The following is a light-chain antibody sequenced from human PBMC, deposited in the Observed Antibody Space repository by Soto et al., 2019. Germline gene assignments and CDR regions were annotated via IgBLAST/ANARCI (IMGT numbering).Light chain of an antibody. CDR3: QVWHTPSSAVV. CDR2: DDT. V-gene: IGLV3-21*02. Sequence: SYELTQPPSVSVAPGQTASITCGGNNIGTKAVHWYQQKSGQAPVVVVYDDTDRPSGIPERFSGSNSGNTATLTITRVEAGDEADYYWQVWHTPSSAVVFGGGTKLTVL. J-gene: IGLJ2*01. CDR1: NIGTKA.